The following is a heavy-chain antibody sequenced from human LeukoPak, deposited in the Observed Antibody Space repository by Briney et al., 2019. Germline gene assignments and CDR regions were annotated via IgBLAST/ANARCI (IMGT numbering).Heavy chain of an antibody. CDR3: ARDHRSGYSYGYYYYYGMDV. Sequence: SETLSLTCAVYGGSFSGYYWSWIRQPPGKGLEWIGEINHSASTNYNPSLKSRVTISVDTSKNQFSLKLSSVTAADTAVYYCARDHRSGYSYGYYYYYGMDVWGQGTTVTVSS. D-gene: IGHD5-18*01. V-gene: IGHV4-34*01. J-gene: IGHJ6*02. CDR2: INHSAST. CDR1: GGSFSGYY.